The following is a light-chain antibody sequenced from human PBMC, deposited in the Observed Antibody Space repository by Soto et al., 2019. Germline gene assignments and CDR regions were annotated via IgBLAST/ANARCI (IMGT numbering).Light chain of an antibody. CDR1: QSLLYSNGYNY. CDR2: LGS. CDR3: MQALQTPFT. Sequence: DGVMTQSPLSLPVTPGEPASISCRSSQSLLYSNGYNYLDWYVQKPGQSPQLLIYLGSYRASGVPDRLSGSGSGTDFTLEISRVEAEDVGVYYCMQALQTPFTFGPGTKVDIK. V-gene: IGKV2-28*01. J-gene: IGKJ3*01.